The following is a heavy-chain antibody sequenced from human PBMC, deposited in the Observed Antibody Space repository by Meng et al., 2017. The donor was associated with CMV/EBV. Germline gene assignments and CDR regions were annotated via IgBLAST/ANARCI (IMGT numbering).Heavy chain of an antibody. J-gene: IGHJ5*02. CDR3: ARGVVTMIVVYDP. D-gene: IGHD3-22*01. V-gene: IGHV4-39*07. CDR2: IYYSGST. Sequence: QQQLQEAGPGLVKPSETLSLTCTVSGGPSSSSSYYWGWIRQPPGKGLEWIGSIYYSGSTYYNPSLKSRVTISVDTSKNQFSLKLSSVTAADTAVYYCARGVVTMIVVYDPWGQGTLVTVSS. CDR1: GGPSSSSSYY.